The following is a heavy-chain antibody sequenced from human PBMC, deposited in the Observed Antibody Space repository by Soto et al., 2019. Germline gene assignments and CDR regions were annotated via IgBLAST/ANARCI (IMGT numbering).Heavy chain of an antibody. CDR2: IWYDGSNK. V-gene: IGHV3-33*01. J-gene: IGHJ6*02. CDR1: GFTFSSYG. D-gene: IGHD6-13*01. Sequence: GGSLRLSCAASGFTFSSYGMHWVRQAPGKGLEWVAVIWYDGSNKYYADSVKGRFTISRDNSKNTLYLQMNSLRAEDTAVYYCARSGINISSWQPYYYYGMDVWGQGTTVTGSS. CDR3: ARSGINISSWQPYYYYGMDV.